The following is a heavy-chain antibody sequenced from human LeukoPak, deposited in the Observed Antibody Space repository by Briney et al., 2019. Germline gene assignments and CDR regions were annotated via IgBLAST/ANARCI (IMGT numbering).Heavy chain of an antibody. Sequence: ASVKVSCKVFGYTVTDLSMHWVRQAPGKGLEWMGGSDPEDGETIYAQKFQGRVTITADESTSTANMELSSLRSEDTAVYYCARGEQAGLWFGDTAFHHWGQGTLVTVSS. CDR3: ARGEQAGLWFGDTAFHH. D-gene: IGHD3-10*01. J-gene: IGHJ1*01. CDR1: GYTVTDLS. V-gene: IGHV1-24*01. CDR2: SDPEDGET.